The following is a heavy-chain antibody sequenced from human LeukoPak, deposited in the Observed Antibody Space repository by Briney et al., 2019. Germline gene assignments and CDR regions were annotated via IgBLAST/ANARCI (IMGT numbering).Heavy chain of an antibody. Sequence: GESLKISCKGSGYIFTSYWIGWVRQMPGKGLEGMGIIYPGDSDTRYSPSFQGQVTISADKSISTAYLQWSSLKASDTAMYYCAARDWYDSSVYWGQGTLVTVSS. CDR2: IYPGDSDT. D-gene: IGHD3-22*01. J-gene: IGHJ4*02. CDR1: GYIFTSYW. CDR3: AARDWYDSSVY. V-gene: IGHV5-51*01.